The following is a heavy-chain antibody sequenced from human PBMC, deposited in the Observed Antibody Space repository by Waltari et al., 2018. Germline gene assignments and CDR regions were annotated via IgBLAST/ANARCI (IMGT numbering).Heavy chain of an antibody. J-gene: IGHJ3*02. CDR1: GFTVSSNY. D-gene: IGHD6-19*01. CDR2: IYSGGST. CDR3: ARSGIAVVNDAFDI. V-gene: IGHV3-53*01. Sequence: EVQLVESGGGLIQPGGSLRLSCAASGFTVSSNYLSRVRKAPGKGLEWVSVIYSGGSTYYADSVKGRFTISRDNSKNTLYLQMNSLRAEDTAVYYCARSGIAVVNDAFDIWGQGTMVTVSS.